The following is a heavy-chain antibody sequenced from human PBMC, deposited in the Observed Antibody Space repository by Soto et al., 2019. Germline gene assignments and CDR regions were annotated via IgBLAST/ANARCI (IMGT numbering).Heavy chain of an antibody. CDR3: ARRSSSSPNLYYYYYGMDV. V-gene: IGHV5-10-1*01. Sequence: YRRVSGYSSTSCWTSWLRQMPGKGLEWMGRIDPSDSYTNYSPSFQGHVTISADKSISTAYLQWSSLKASDTAMYYCARRSSSSPNLYYYYYGMDVWGQGTTVTVSS. J-gene: IGHJ6*02. CDR1: GYSSTSCW. D-gene: IGHD6-6*01. CDR2: IDPSDSYT.